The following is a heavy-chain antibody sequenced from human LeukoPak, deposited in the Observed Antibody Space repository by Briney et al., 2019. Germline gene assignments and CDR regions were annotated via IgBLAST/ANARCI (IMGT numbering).Heavy chain of an antibody. D-gene: IGHD3-3*01. CDR2: INPNSGDT. Sequence: ASVKVSCKASGYTFTDYYIHWVRQAPGQGLEWMVRINPNSGDTNYAQKFQGRVTMTRDTSISTAYMELSRLRSDDTAVYYCASISEVWSGYYTVHFDYWGQGTLVTVSS. CDR3: ASISEVWSGYYTVHFDY. CDR1: GYTFTDYY. J-gene: IGHJ4*02. V-gene: IGHV1-2*02.